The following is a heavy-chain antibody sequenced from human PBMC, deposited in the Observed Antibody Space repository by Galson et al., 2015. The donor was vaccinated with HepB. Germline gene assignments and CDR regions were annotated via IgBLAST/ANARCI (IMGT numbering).Heavy chain of an antibody. Sequence: QSGAEVKKPGESLRISCKGSGYSFTSYWISWVRQMPGKGLEWMGRIDPSDSYTNYSPSFQGHVTISADKSISTAYLQWSSLKASDTAMYYCACIAAAGRVGATTQDFDYWGQGTLVTVSS. D-gene: IGHD6-13*01. J-gene: IGHJ4*02. V-gene: IGHV5-10-1*01. CDR1: GYSFTSYW. CDR3: ACIAAAGRVGATTQDFDY. CDR2: IDPSDSYT.